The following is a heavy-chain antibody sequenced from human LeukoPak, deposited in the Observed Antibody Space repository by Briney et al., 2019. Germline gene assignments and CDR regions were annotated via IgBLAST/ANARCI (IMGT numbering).Heavy chain of an antibody. V-gene: IGHV4-4*07. CDR3: ATLIMITFGGVRDY. CDR1: GGSISSYS. J-gene: IGHJ4*02. CDR2: IYTSGST. D-gene: IGHD3-16*01. Sequence: SETLSLTSTVPGGSISSYSWSWIRQPAGKGLEWIGRIYTSGSTNYNPSLKSRVTMSVDTSKNQFSLKLSSVTAADTAVYYCATLIMITFGGVRDYWGQGTLVTVSS.